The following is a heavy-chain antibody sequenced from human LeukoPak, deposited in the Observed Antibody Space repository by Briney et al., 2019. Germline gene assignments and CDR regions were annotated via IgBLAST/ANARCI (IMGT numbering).Heavy chain of an antibody. V-gene: IGHV4-59*01. CDR2: VSYSGNT. Sequence: SETLSLTCTVSGGSISSYYWSWIRQPPGKGLEWIGYVSYSGNTNYNPSLKSRVTISVDTSKNQFSLKLSSVTAADTAVYYCARARAVAGNYNWFDPWGQGTLVTVSS. CDR1: GGSISSYY. D-gene: IGHD6-19*01. J-gene: IGHJ5*02. CDR3: ARARAVAGNYNWFDP.